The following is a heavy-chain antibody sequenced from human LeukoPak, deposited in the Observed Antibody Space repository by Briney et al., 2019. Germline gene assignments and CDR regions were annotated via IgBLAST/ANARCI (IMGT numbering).Heavy chain of an antibody. J-gene: IGHJ5*02. D-gene: IGHD2-2*01. CDR3: AREIIKVRVPAARTFDP. CDR2: IYTSGST. Sequence: SETLSLTCTVSGGSISSYYWSWIRQPAGKGLEWIGRIYTSGSTNYNPSLKSRVTMSVDTSKNQFSLKLSSVTAADTAVYYCAREIIKVRVPAARTFDPWGQGTLVTVSS. CDR1: GGSISSYY. V-gene: IGHV4-4*07.